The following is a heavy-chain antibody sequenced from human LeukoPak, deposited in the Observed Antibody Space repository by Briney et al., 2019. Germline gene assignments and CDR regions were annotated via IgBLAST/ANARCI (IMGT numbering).Heavy chain of an antibody. V-gene: IGHV4-39*07. J-gene: IGHJ5*02. CDR2: IFYSGGT. Sequence: SETLSLTCTVSGGSLNTPNYYWGWIRQTPGKGLEWIGNIFYSGGTYYSPSLTSRVTISLDTSRNQFSLKLSSVTAADTAVYYCARSTYCSGGSCSHNWFDPWGQGTLVTVSS. CDR3: ARSTYCSGGSCSHNWFDP. D-gene: IGHD2-15*01. CDR1: GGSLNTPNYY.